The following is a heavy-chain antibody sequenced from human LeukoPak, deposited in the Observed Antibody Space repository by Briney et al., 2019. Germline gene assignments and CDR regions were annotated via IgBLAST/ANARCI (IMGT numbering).Heavy chain of an antibody. CDR1: GFSFSIYS. V-gene: IGHV3-23*01. CDR3: AKDVAPHYYDSSGQYYFDY. CDR2: ISGSGGST. J-gene: IGHJ4*02. D-gene: IGHD3-22*01. Sequence: PGGSLRLSCAASGFSFSIYSMNWVRQAPGKGLEWVSAISGSGGSTYYADSVKGRFTISRDNSKNTLYLQMNSLRAEDTAVYYCAKDVAPHYYDSSGQYYFDYWGQGTLVTVSS.